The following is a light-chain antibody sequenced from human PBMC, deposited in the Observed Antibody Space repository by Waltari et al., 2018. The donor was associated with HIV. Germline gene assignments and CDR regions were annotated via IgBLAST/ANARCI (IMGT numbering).Light chain of an antibody. Sequence: QFVLTQPPSASGTPGQRVTIPCSGSSSNIENANVYWYQQRTGAAPRLLIYKDTQRPSGVPDRFTGSKSGTSASLAISGLRSEDEADYYCVGWDSRLSGYVFGSGTKVTVL. CDR2: KDT. CDR1: SSNIENAN. CDR3: VGWDSRLSGYV. V-gene: IGLV1-47*01. J-gene: IGLJ1*01.